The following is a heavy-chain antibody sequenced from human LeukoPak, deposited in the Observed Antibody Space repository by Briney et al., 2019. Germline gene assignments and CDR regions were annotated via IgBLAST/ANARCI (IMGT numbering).Heavy chain of an antibody. CDR3: VRDFRSADY. CDR2: ICPGGTIT. Sequence: GGSLRVSCTASGFTFSNYCMHWVRQTPGKGLIWVSRICPGGTITNYADSVKGRFTISRDDAKNMMFLQMNSLRADDTAVYYCVRDFRSADYWGQEILVTVSS. V-gene: IGHV3-74*01. J-gene: IGHJ4*02. CDR1: GFTFSNYC.